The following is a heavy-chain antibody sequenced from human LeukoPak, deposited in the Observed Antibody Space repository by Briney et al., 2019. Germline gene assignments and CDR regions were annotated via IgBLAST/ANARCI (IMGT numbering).Heavy chain of an antibody. CDR1: GFTFGTYW. Sequence: GGSLRLSCGASGFTFGTYWMHWVPQAPGKGLVWVSGSDGGTTTYADSVRGRFTISRDNAKNTLYLQMNSLRAEDTAVYYCAELGITMIGGVWGKGTTVTISS. CDR3: AELGITMIGGV. CDR2: SDGGTT. J-gene: IGHJ6*04. V-gene: IGHV3-74*01. D-gene: IGHD3-10*02.